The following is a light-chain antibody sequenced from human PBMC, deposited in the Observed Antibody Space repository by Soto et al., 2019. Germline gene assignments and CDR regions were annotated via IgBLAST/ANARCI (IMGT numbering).Light chain of an antibody. CDR1: QTITTS. V-gene: IGKV1-5*03. CDR2: KAY. Sequence: DIQMTQSPSTLSASVGDRVTITCRASQTITTSLAWYQQKPGKAPKLLIYKAYSLESGVPSRFSGSGSETELPITISSLNRDDFATYYCQQYDSYALRTFGQRTKVEI. CDR3: QQYDSYALRT. J-gene: IGKJ1*01.